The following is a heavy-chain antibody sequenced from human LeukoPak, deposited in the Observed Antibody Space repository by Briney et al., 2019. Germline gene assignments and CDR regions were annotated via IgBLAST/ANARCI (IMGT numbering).Heavy chain of an antibody. Sequence: ETLSLTCAVYGGSFSGYYWSWIRQPPGKGLEWVSAISGSGGSTYYADSVRGRFTISRDNSKNTLYLQMNSLRAEDTAVYYCAKASAGSGRALYYYGMDVWGKGTTVTASS. CDR3: AKASAGSGRALYYYGMDV. D-gene: IGHD3-10*01. CDR2: ISGSGGST. V-gene: IGHV3-23*01. J-gene: IGHJ6*04. CDR1: GGSFSGYY.